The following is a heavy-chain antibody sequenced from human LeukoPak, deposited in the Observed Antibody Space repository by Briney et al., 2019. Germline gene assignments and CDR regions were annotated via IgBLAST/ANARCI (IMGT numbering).Heavy chain of an antibody. CDR2: IIPIFGTA. CDR1: GGTFSSYA. D-gene: IGHD3-22*01. Sequence: ASVKVSCKASGGTFSSYAISWVRQAPGQGLEWMGGIIPIFGTANYAQKFQGRVTITTDESTSTAYMELSSLRSEDTAVYYCASPYYYDSSGYYYSFGYWGQRTLVTVSS. J-gene: IGHJ4*02. V-gene: IGHV1-69*05. CDR3: ASPYYYDSSGYYYSFGY.